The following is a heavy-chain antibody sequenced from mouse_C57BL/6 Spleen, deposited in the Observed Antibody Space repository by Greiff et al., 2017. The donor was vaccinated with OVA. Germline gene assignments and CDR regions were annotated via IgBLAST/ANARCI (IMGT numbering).Heavy chain of an antibody. D-gene: IGHD2-3*01. CDR1: GYSFTDYN. Sequence: VQLQQSGPELVKPGASVKISCKASGYSFTDYNMNWVKQSNGKSLEWIGVINPNYGTTSYNQKFKGKATLTVDQSSSTAYMQLNSLTSEDAAVYYYALGRDGSTGWYFDVWGTGTTVTVSS. CDR3: ALGRDGSTGWYFDV. CDR2: INPNYGTT. V-gene: IGHV1-39*01. J-gene: IGHJ1*03.